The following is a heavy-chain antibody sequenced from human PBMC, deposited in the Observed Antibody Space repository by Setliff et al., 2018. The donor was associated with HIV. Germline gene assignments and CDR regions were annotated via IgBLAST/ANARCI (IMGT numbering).Heavy chain of an antibody. Sequence: NPSETLSLTCAVYGGPFDVHTWNWVRQAPGKRLEWLADINHRGNTNLNPSLKGRLTIAVDTSRDQFSLRLKSVTAADSAAYFCARGQRASPGPGTHYLDVWSKGTSVTVSS. J-gene: IGHJ6*03. CDR1: GGPFDVHT. V-gene: IGHV4-34*01. CDR3: ARGQRASPGPGTHYLDV. D-gene: IGHD6-25*01. CDR2: INHRGNT.